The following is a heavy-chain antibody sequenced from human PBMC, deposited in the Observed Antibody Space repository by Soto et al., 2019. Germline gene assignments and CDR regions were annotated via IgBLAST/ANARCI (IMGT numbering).Heavy chain of an antibody. J-gene: IGHJ4*02. CDR2: ISYDGSNK. CDR1: GFTFSSYA. Sequence: GGSLRLSCAASGFTFSSYAMHWVRQAPGKGLEWVAVISYDGSNKYYADSVKGRLTISRDNSKNTLYLQMNSLRAEDTAVYYCARDTIPFSGYGSGSYPRDWGQGTLVTVSS. V-gene: IGHV3-30-3*01. CDR3: ARDTIPFSGYGSGSYPRD. D-gene: IGHD3-10*01.